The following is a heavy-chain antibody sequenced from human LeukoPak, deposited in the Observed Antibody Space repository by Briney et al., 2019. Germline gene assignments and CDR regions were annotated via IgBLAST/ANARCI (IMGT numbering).Heavy chain of an antibody. V-gene: IGHV1-2*06. CDR3: ATDPLFRFFEG. Sequence: GASVKVSCKASGYTFTGYYMHWVRQAPGQGLEWMGRINPNSGGTNYAQKFQGRVTMTRDTSISTAYMELSRLRSDDTAGYYCATDPLFRFFEGWGQGPLVTVSS. CDR2: INPNSGGT. CDR1: GYTFTGYY. J-gene: IGHJ4*02. D-gene: IGHD3-9*01.